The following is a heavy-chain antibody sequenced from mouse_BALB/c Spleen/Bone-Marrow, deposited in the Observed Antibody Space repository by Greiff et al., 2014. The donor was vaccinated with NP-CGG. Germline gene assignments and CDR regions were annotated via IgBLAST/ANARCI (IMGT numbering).Heavy chain of an antibody. CDR1: GCTFTSYW. CDR3: ARCYYGNYFDY. D-gene: IGHD2-1*01. J-gene: IGHJ2*01. V-gene: IGHV1S81*02. Sequence: VQLVESGAELVKPGASVKLSCKASGCTFTSYWMHWVKQRPGQGLEWIGEINPSNGRTNYNEKFKSKATLTVDKSSSTAYMQLSSLTSEDSAVYYCARCYYGNYFDYWGQGTTLTVSS. CDR2: INPSNGRT.